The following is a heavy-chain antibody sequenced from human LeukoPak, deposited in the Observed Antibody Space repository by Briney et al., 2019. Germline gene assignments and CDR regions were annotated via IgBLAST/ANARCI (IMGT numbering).Heavy chain of an antibody. V-gene: IGHV3-30*04. CDR2: ISYDGSSK. CDR1: GFTFSTYA. J-gene: IGHJ3*02. CDR3: ARARSSYGYGDAFDI. Sequence: GGSLRLSCTTSGFTFSTYAMHWVRQAPGKGLEWVAVISYDGSSKYYADSVKGRFTISRDNSKNTLYLQMNSLRAEDTAVYYCARARSSYGYGDAFDIWGQGTMVTVSS. D-gene: IGHD5-18*01.